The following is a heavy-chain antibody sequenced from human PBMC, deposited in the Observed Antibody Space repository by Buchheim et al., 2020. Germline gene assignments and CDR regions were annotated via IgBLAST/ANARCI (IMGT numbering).Heavy chain of an antibody. V-gene: IGHV3-23*01. CDR3: AKYPRWFLEWLLPTGPFDY. J-gene: IGHJ4*02. Sequence: EVQLLESGGGLVQPGGSLRLSCAASGFTFSSYAMSWVRQAPGKGLEWVSAISGSGGSTYYADSVKGRFTISRDNSKNKQDLEMNSLRAEDTAVYYCAKYPRWFLEWLLPTGPFDYWGQGTL. CDR2: ISGSGGST. CDR1: GFTFSSYA. D-gene: IGHD3-3*01.